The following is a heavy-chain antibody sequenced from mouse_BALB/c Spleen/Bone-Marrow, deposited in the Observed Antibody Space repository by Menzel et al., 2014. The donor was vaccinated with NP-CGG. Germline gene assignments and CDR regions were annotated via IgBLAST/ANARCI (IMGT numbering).Heavy chain of an antibody. J-gene: IGHJ4*01. CDR2: IWAGGST. D-gene: IGHD6-1*01. Sequence: VMLVESGPGLVAPSQSLSITCTVSGFSLTSYGVHWVRQPPGKGLEWLGAIWAGGSTNCNSALMSRLSISKDNSKSQVFLKMNSLQTDDTAMYYCARPTPRYFAMDYWGQGTSVTVSS. CDR3: ARPTPRYFAMDY. V-gene: IGHV2-9*02. CDR1: GFSLTSYG.